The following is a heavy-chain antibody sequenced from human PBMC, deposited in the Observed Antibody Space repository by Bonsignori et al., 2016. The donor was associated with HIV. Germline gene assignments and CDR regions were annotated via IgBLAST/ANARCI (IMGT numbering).Heavy chain of an antibody. J-gene: IGHJ3*01. CDR1: GFTFSNYA. D-gene: IGHD4-17*01. Sequence: GGSLRLSCAASGFTFSNYAMTWVRQAPGKGLEWVSVIYSGGTYTYHADSVKGRFTISRDNSKNTLYLQMNSLRTEDTAVYYCAKGDDYGDHRALDVWGQGTMVTVSS. CDR2: IYSGGTYT. CDR3: AKGDDYGDHRALDV. V-gene: IGHV3-23*03.